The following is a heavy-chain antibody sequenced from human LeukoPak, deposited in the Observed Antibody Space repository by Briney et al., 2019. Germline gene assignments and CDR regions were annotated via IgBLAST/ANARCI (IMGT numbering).Heavy chain of an antibody. J-gene: IGHJ4*02. D-gene: IGHD3-16*01. CDR3: AKDRYSYAFEYFES. CDR2: ISNDESKK. Sequence: GGSLRLSCAASGFTFSSYGMHWVRQAPGKGLEWVAVISNDESKKYYADSVKGRFTITRDNSKNTLSLQVSSLRAEDTAVYYCAKDRYSYAFEYFESWGQGTLVTVSS. CDR1: GFTFSSYG. V-gene: IGHV3-30*18.